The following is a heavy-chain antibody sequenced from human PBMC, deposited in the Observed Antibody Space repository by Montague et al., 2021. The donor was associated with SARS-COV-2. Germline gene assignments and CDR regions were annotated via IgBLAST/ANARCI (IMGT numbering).Heavy chain of an antibody. D-gene: IGHD3-10*01. J-gene: IGHJ5*01. Sequence: SETLSLTCAVYGGSFSGYYWNWIRQPPGKGPEWIGEINHSGSTNYNPSLKSRVTISVDTSKNQFSLKLSSVTAADTAVYYCARVSGYGSGSSFNWFDSWGQGLVVTVSS. V-gene: IGHV4-34*01. CDR3: ARVSGYGSGSSFNWFDS. CDR2: INHSGST. CDR1: GGSFSGYY.